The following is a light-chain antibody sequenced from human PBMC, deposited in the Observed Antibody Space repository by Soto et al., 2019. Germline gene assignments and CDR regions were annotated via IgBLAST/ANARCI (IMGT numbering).Light chain of an antibody. CDR1: SSDFATYNY. J-gene: IGLJ1*01. Sequence: QSVLTQPASVSGSPGQSITISCPGTSSDFATYNYVSWYQQHPGKAPKPIIYEVSDRPSGDSNRFSGSQPGKTASLTISGLKAEDVADYDSGSYKISTDYVFGTGTKAT. V-gene: IGLV2-14*01. CDR3: GSYKISTDYV. CDR2: EVS.